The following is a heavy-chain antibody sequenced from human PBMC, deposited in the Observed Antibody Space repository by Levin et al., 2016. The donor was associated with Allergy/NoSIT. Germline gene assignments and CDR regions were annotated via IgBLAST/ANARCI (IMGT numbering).Heavy chain of an antibody. CDR2: IYSGGST. Sequence: WIRQPPGKGLEWVSVIYSGGSTYCADSVKGRFTISRDNSKNTLYLQMNSLRAEDTAVYYCARVGVGASGGYFDYWGQGTLVTVSS. J-gene: IGHJ4*02. D-gene: IGHD1-26*01. V-gene: IGHV3-53*01. CDR3: ARVGVGASGGYFDY.